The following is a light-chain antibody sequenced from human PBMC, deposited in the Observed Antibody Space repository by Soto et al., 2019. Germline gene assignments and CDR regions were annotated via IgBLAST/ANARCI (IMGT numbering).Light chain of an antibody. J-gene: IGLJ1*01. CDR1: SSDVGGYDY. CDR3: LSYAATGYV. Sequence: QSALTQPPSASGAPGQSVTISCTGTSSDVGGYDYVSWYQQYPGKTPKLMIFEVTKRPSGVPDRFSASKSGNTASLTVSGLQAEDEPDYFCLSYAATGYVVGSGPNVTV. CDR2: EVT. V-gene: IGLV2-8*01.